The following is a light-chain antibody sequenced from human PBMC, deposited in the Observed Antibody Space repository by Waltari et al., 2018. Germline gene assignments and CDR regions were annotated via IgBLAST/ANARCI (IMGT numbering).Light chain of an antibody. Sequence: SSELTQDPAVSVALGQTVRITCQGDSLRSYYASWYQQKPGQAPVLVIYGKNNRPSGIPDRFSGSRSGNTASLTIRGAQAEDEADYYCNSRDSSGNHVVFGGGTKLTVL. CDR3: NSRDSSGNHVV. CDR1: SLRSYY. J-gene: IGLJ2*01. V-gene: IGLV3-19*01. CDR2: GKN.